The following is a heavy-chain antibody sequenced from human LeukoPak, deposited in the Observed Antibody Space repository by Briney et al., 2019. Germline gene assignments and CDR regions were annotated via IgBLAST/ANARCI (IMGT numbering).Heavy chain of an antibody. CDR2: ISYDGSNK. CDR1: GFTFSSYA. CDR3: ARGRYGDYHYGMDV. V-gene: IGHV3-30-3*01. J-gene: IGHJ6*02. D-gene: IGHD4-17*01. Sequence: PGGSLRLSCAASGFTFSSYAMHWVRQAPGKGLEWVAVISYDGSNKYYADSVKGRFTISRDNSKNTLYLQMNSLRAEDTAVYYCARGRYGDYHYGMDVWGQGTMVTVSS.